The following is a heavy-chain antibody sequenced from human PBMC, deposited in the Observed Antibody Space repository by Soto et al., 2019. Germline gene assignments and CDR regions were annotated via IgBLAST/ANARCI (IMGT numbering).Heavy chain of an antibody. D-gene: IGHD2-8*01. J-gene: IGHJ4*02. Sequence: PGGSLRLPCAASGFTFSSYAMHWVRPASGKGLEWVSFISSNSCSIYYADSVKGRFTISRDNAKNSHYLQMNSPRAEDTAVYIFARDPGLLYSPTSYWGQGTLVTGSS. CDR2: ISSNSCSI. CDR3: ARDPGLLYSPTSY. CDR1: GFTFSSYA. V-gene: IGHV3-21*01.